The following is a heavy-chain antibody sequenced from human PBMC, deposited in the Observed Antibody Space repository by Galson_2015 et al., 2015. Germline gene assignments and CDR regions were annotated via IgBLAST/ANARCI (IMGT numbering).Heavy chain of an antibody. V-gene: IGHV3-7*01. J-gene: IGHJ6*02. CDR3: ARQRFRMDV. Sequence: SLRLSCAASGFTFSSSWMSWVRQPSGKGLEWVANIKEDGSEKNYVDSVKGRFTISRDDTKNSLYLQMNSLRAEDMAVYYCARQRFRMDVWGQGTTVTVSS. CDR1: GFTFSSSW. D-gene: IGHD5-24*01. CDR2: IKEDGSEK.